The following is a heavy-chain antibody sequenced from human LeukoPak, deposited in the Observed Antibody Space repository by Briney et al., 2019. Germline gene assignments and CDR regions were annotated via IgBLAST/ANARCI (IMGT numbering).Heavy chain of an antibody. CDR3: ARRPPGGNLRNFDY. CDR2: IYYSGST. D-gene: IGHD4-23*01. J-gene: IGHJ4*02. Sequence: SETLSLTCTVSGGSISSSSYYWGWIRQPPGKGLEWIGSIYYSGSTYYNPSLKSRVTISVDTSKNQFSLKLSSVTAADTAIYYCARRPPGGNLRNFDYWGQGTLVTVPS. CDR1: GGSISSSSYY. V-gene: IGHV4-39*07.